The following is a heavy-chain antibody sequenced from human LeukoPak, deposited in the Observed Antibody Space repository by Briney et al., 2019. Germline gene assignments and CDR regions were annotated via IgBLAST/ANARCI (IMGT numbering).Heavy chain of an antibody. CDR2: IQYDGGNK. J-gene: IGHJ6*02. V-gene: IGHV3-30*02. CDR1: GFTFSIYG. D-gene: IGHD3-9*01. Sequence: GGSLTLSCAASGFTFSIYGMHWVRQAPGKGLEWVAFIQYDGGNKYYADSVKGRFTISRDNSKNTLYLQMNSLRAEDTAVYYCARDRSYYDILTGYYNYYGMDVWGQGTTVTVSS. CDR3: ARDRSYYDILTGYYNYYGMDV.